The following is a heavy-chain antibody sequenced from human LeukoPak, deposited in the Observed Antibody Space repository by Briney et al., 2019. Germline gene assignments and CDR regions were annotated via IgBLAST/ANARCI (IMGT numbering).Heavy chain of an antibody. CDR1: GFTFSSYS. V-gene: IGHV3-21*01. Sequence: GGSLRLSCAASGFTFSSYSMNWVRQAPGKGLEWVSFIYSDNTHYSDSVKGRFTISRDNAKNSLYLQMNSLRAEDTAVYYCAELGITMIGGVWGKGTTVTISS. CDR2: IYSDNT. J-gene: IGHJ6*04. CDR3: AELGITMIGGV. D-gene: IGHD3-10*02.